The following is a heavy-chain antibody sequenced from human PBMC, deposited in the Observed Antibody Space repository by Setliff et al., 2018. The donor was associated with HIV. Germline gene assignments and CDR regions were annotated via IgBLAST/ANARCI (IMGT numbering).Heavy chain of an antibody. Sequence: GGSLRLSCAASGFSLSDYYMNWIRQAPGKGLEWISQISRYGNNMYYADSVKGRFTISRDDAKNSLFLQMNSLTVEDTAVYYCARGGTTVTPRRRGWFDPWGQGTLVTVSS. CDR3: ARGGTTVTPRRRGWFDP. J-gene: IGHJ5*02. V-gene: IGHV3-11*04. CDR1: GFSLSDYY. D-gene: IGHD4-4*01. CDR2: ISRYGNNM.